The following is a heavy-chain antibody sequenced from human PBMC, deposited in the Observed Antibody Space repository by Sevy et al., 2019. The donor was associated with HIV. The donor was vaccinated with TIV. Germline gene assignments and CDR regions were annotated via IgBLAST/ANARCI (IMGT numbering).Heavy chain of an antibody. CDR2: IFSSGST. J-gene: IGHJ4*02. CDR1: GFTVNDKY. CDR3: VSLYLSYRSGWSYFDY. D-gene: IGHD6-19*01. Sequence: GGSLRLSCAISGFTVNDKYIIWVRQAPGKGLEWASVIFSSGSTYYVDSAKGRFTISRDNSKNTVDLQINSVRAEDTAVYYCVSLYLSYRSGWSYFDYWGQGTLVTVSS. V-gene: IGHV3-66*02.